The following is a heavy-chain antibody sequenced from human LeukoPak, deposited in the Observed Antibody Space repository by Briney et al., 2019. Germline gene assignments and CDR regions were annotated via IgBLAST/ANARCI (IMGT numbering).Heavy chain of an antibody. CDR3: ARAPAGGPFDN. CDR2: LNPNSGDT. Sequence: ASVKVSCKASGYTFTGYYMHWVRQAPGQGLEWMAWLNPNSGDTDSAQKFQGRVTMTGDTSITTAYLELSSLRSDDTAVYDCARAPAGGPFDNWPREPWSPSPQ. CDR1: GYTFTGYY. J-gene: IGHJ4*02. V-gene: IGHV1-2*02. D-gene: IGHD4-23*01.